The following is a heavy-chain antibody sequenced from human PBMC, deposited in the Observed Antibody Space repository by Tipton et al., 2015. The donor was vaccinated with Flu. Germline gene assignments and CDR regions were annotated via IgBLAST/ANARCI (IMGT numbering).Heavy chain of an antibody. CDR2: IKYDGSGK. CDR1: GFNFSTYW. CDR3: ARNSGYDY. V-gene: IGHV3-7*01. J-gene: IGHJ4*02. Sequence: QLVQSGGNLVPPGGSLRLSCAASGFNFSTYWMTWVRQAPGQGLEWVASIKYDGSGKFHVDSVKGRFTISRDNAKNSLYLEMNNLRAEDTAVYYCARNSGYDYWGQGTLVTVSS. D-gene: IGHD5-12*01.